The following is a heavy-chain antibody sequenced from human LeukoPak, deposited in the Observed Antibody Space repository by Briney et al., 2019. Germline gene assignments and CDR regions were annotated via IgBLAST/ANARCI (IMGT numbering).Heavy chain of an antibody. CDR3: AKSLVSGGSCYSCFDY. CDR1: GFAFSSYA. V-gene: IGHV3-23*01. CDR2: ITGSGENT. D-gene: IGHD2-15*01. J-gene: IGHJ4*02. Sequence: GGSLRLSCAASGFAFSSYAMGGVRQSPGKRLEWVSGITGSGENTYYAGSVKGRFTISRDNSKNTLYLQMNSLRPEDTAVYYCAKSLVSGGSCYSCFDYWGQGTLVTVSS.